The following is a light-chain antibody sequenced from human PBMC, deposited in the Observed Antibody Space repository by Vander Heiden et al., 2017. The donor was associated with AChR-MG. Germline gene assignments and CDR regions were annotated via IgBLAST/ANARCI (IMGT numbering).Light chain of an antibody. Sequence: TQLTQSPSSLSASVGDRVTITCRASQSISSYLNWYQQKPGKAPRLLIYAASSLQSGVPSRFSGSGSGTDFTLTISSLQPEDFAAYYCQQSNSTLVYTFGPGTKLEIK. CDR3: QQSNSTLVYT. J-gene: IGKJ2*01. V-gene: IGKV1-39*01. CDR2: AAS. CDR1: QSISSY.